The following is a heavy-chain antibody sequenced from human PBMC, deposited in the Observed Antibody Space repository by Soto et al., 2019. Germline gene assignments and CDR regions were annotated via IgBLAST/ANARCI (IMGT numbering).Heavy chain of an antibody. D-gene: IGHD3-10*01. CDR3: ARRLLGYGSWYFDR. J-gene: IGHJ2*01. V-gene: IGHV1-69*01. CDR1: GGAFSSYA. Sequence: QVQLVQSGAEVKKPGSSVKVSCKASGGAFSSYAISWVRQAPGQGREWMGGNLPLFNISNYAQKVHGRVTITADEPTSTDYMDLSNLSSEDTAVYYCARRLLGYGSWYFDRWGRGTLITVSS. CDR2: NLPLFNIS.